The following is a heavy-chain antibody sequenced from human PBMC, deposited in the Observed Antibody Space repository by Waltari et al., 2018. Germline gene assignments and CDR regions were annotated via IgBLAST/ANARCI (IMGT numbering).Heavy chain of an antibody. CDR1: GFTFSYYT. CDR3: ARDRRPTLILGSGAFDI. J-gene: IGHJ3*02. V-gene: IGHV3-21*01. CDR2: ITSDGTHT. Sequence: EVQLVESGGGLVRPGGSLRLSCAASGFTFSYYTMNWVRHAPGKGADWHSVITSDGTHTTYADSWRGRFTITRDNAKNSLFLQSNSLGADDTGVYYCARDRRPTLILGSGAFDIWGQGIKVNVSS. D-gene: IGHD3-22*01.